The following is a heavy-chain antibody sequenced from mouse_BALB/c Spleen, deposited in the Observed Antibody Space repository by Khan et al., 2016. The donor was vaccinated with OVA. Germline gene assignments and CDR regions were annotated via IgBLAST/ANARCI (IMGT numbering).Heavy chain of an antibody. V-gene: IGHV3-2*02. CDR1: GYSITSDYA. CDR2: NGNSGST. CDR3: AGGRLLLRCPDYFDY. J-gene: IGHJ2*01. D-gene: IGHD1-1*01. Sequence: VQLQESGPGLLKPSQSLSLTCTVTGYSITSDYAWNWIRQHPGNKLEWMAYNGNSGSTTYNPSLKSRTTFTPDTSNNPSFLQLNTLTSEDTAAYYCAGGRLLLRCPDYFDYWGQGTTLTVSS.